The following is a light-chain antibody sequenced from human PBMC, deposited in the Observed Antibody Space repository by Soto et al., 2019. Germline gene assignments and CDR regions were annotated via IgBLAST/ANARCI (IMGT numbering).Light chain of an antibody. Sequence: DIQMTQSPSSLSASVGDRVTITCRASQGISTYLNWYQQKPGKAPKLLIYAASSLQSGVPSRFSGSGSGTDFTLTISSLQPEDFATYYCQQSYSLRTFGQGKKVEIK. CDR2: AAS. CDR3: QQSYSLRT. J-gene: IGKJ1*01. CDR1: QGISTY. V-gene: IGKV1-39*01.